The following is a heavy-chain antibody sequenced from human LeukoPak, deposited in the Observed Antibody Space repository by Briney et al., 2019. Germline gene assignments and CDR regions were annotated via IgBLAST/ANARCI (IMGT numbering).Heavy chain of an antibody. Sequence: SETLSLTCTVSGGSISSSTYYWGWIRQPPGTGLEWIGSIYYSGSTYYNPSLKSRVTISVDTSKNQFSLKLSSVTAADTAVYFCARGGMGTFDIFDQGTMVFVSS. J-gene: IGHJ3*02. CDR1: GGSISSSTYY. V-gene: IGHV4-39*01. D-gene: IGHD6-13*01. CDR2: IYYSGST. CDR3: ARGGMGTFDI.